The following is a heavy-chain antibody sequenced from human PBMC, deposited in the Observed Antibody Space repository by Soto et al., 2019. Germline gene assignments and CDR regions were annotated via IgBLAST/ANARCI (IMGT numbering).Heavy chain of an antibody. CDR2: ISYDGSNK. D-gene: IGHD3-9*01. CDR3: AKLQENYDTKAG. CDR1: GFTFSSYG. J-gene: IGHJ4*02. Sequence: QVQLVESGGGVVQPGRSLRLSCAASGFTFSSYGMHWVRQAPGKGLEWVAVISYDGSNKYYADSVKGRFTISRDNSKNTLYLQMNSLRAEDTAVYYCAKLQENYDTKAGWGQGTLVTVSS. V-gene: IGHV3-30*18.